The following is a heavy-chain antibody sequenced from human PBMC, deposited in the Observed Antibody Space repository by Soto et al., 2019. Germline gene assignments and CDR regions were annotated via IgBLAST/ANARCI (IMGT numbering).Heavy chain of an antibody. J-gene: IGHJ6*03. D-gene: IGHD1-1*01. V-gene: IGHV3-72*01. CDR2: IRIKPRGYTT. Sequence: EVQLVESGGGLVQPGGSLRLSCAASGFTFSDHYMDWVRQDPGKGLEWIGRIRIKPRGYTTEYAASVTGRFTIYRDDSQKSLYLQMNSLKTEDTSMFFCVRCTDHNTHFYINVWGNGIMVTVSS. CDR3: VRCTDHNTHFYINV. CDR1: GFTFSDHY.